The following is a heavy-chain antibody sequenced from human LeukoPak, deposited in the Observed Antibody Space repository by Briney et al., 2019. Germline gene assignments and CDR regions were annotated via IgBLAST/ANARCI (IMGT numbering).Heavy chain of an antibody. CDR3: ARGVIVDANYIHYYHGIDA. CDR1: AGTFSSYA. D-gene: IGHD3-22*01. Sequence: SVIAFCKASAGTFSSYAINWVRQAPGQGLEWMGRIIPMLGTQNYAQKFQGRVTITEDTSTRTDYLELSSLRSDDTAVYYCARGVIVDANYIHYYHGIDAWG. V-gene: IGHV1-69*04. J-gene: IGHJ6*01. CDR2: IIPMLGTQ.